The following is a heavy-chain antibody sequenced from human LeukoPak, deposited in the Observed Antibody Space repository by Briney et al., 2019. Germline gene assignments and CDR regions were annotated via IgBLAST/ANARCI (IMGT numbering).Heavy chain of an antibody. V-gene: IGHV3-23*01. Sequence: GGSLRLSCAASGFTFSNYAMSWVRQAPGKGLEWVSGISGNGYNTNYADSVKGRFTISRDNSKNTLYLQMNSLRAEDTAVYYCAKDLHSGSYSDAFDIWGQGTMVTVSS. CDR3: AKDLHSGSYSDAFDI. J-gene: IGHJ3*02. CDR2: ISGNGYNT. D-gene: IGHD1-26*01. CDR1: GFTFSNYA.